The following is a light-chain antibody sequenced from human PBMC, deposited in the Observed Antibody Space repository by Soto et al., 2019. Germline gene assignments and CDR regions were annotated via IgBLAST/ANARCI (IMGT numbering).Light chain of an antibody. Sequence: QSALTQPASVSGSPGQSITISCTGTSSDVGGYNYFPCYKHNPGKAPELMIYGVSNRPSGVSNRFSGSKSGNTASLTISGLQAEDEADYYCSSYTGSSTLLFGGGTKLTVL. CDR3: SSYTGSSTLL. J-gene: IGLJ2*01. CDR1: SSDVGGYNY. V-gene: IGLV2-14*03. CDR2: GVS.